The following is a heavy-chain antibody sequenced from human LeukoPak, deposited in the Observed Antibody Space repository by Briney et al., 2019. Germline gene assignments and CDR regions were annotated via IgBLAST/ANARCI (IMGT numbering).Heavy chain of an antibody. CDR2: FDPEDGET. Sequence: ASVKVSGKVSGYTLTELSMHWVRQAPGKGLEWMGGFDPEDGETIYAQKFQGRVTMTEDTSTDTAYMELSSLRSEDTAVYYCATVPRGGLLRFLEWLPFDPWGQGTLVTVSS. CDR1: GYTLTELS. D-gene: IGHD3-3*01. J-gene: IGHJ5*02. V-gene: IGHV1-24*01. CDR3: ATVPRGGLLRFLEWLPFDP.